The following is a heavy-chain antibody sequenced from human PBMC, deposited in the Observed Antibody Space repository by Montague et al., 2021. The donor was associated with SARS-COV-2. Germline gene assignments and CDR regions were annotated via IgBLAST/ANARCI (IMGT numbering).Heavy chain of an antibody. CDR1: GGSISSSSYY. CDR3: ARHVYDILTGYYTYWYFDL. V-gene: IGHV4-39*01. D-gene: IGHD3-9*01. J-gene: IGHJ2*01. Sequence: SETLSLTCTVSGGSISSSSYYWGWIRQPPGKGLEWIGSIYYSGSTYYNPSLKGRVTISVDTSKNQFSLKLSSVTVADTAVYYCARHVYDILTGYYTYWYFDLWGRGTLVTVSS. CDR2: IYYSGST.